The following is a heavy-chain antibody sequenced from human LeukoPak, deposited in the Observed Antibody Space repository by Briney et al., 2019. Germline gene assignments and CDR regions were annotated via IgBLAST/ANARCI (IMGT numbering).Heavy chain of an antibody. CDR2: ISGSGGNT. V-gene: IGHV3-23*01. D-gene: IGHD3-22*01. Sequence: GGSLRLSCAASGFTFSNYAMSWVRQAPGKGLEWVSAISGSGGNTYYADSVKGRFTISRDNAKNSLYLQMNSLRAEDTALYYCAKDPYYYDGSGYLDYWGQGTLVTVSS. J-gene: IGHJ4*02. CDR1: GFTFSNYA. CDR3: AKDPYYYDGSGYLDY.